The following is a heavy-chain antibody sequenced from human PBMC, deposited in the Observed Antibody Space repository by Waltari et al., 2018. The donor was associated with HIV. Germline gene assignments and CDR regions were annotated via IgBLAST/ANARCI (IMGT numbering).Heavy chain of an antibody. D-gene: IGHD4-4*01. Sequence: QVQLVQFGIEVKQGGASATVSVKPSGYTFTEYGISWVRQAPGQELEWVGWNSPYNGDANYAQKLQGRVTVTTDTSTKTAYMEVRSLRSDDTAVYYCARQGLQYSDGMDVWGHGTTVTVSS. CDR2: NSPYNGDA. V-gene: IGHV1-18*01. J-gene: IGHJ6*02. CDR3: ARQGLQYSDGMDV. CDR1: GYTFTEYG.